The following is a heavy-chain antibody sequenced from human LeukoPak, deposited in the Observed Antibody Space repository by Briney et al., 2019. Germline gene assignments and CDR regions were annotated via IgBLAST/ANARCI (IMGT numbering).Heavy chain of an antibody. CDR2: INPNSGGT. CDR3: ARDRTSRGTVPNY. V-gene: IGHV1-2*02. Sequence: ASVKVSRKASGYTFTGYYMHWVRQAPGQGLEWMGWINPNSGGTNYAQKFQGRVTMTRDTSISTAYMELSRLRSDDTAVYYCARDRTSRGTVPNYWGQGTLVTVSS. D-gene: IGHD2-2*01. J-gene: IGHJ4*02. CDR1: GYTFTGYY.